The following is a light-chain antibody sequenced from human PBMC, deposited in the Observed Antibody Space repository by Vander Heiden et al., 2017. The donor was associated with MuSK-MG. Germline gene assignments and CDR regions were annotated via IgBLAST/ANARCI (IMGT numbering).Light chain of an antibody. J-gene: IGKJ4*02. V-gene: IGKV1-39*01. Sequence: DVQMTQSPSSLSASVGDRVTITCRASRSISTYLNWYQQKAGQAPKLLTYGASSLQSGVPSRFSGSGSGTDFTLTISSLQPEDFATYYCQQSFSTPGTFGGGTKVXIK. CDR1: RSISTY. CDR2: GAS. CDR3: QQSFSTPGT.